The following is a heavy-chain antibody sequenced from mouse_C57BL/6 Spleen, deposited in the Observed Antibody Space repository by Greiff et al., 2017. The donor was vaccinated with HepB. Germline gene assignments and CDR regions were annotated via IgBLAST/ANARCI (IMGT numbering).Heavy chain of an antibody. CDR1: GYTFTSYW. CDR2: IHPSDSDT. CDR3: AIVEAQATGAY. Sequence: QVQLQQPGAELVKPGASVKVSCKASGYTFTSYWMHWVKQRPGQGLEWIGRIHPSDSDTNYNQKFKGKATLTVDKSSSTAYMQLSSLTSEDSAVYYCAIVEAQATGAYWGQGTLVTVSA. V-gene: IGHV1-74*01. J-gene: IGHJ3*01. D-gene: IGHD3-2*02.